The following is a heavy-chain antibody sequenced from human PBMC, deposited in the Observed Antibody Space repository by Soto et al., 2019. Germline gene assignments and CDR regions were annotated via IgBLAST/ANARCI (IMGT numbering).Heavy chain of an antibody. Sequence: PSETLSLTCTVSGGSISSNYWTWIRQPPGKGLEWIGYVYNSGSTNYNPSLKSRVTISVDTSKNQFSLKLSSATAADTAVYYCARGTDCSSTSCYPSDYWGQGTLVTVSS. CDR1: GGSISSNY. V-gene: IGHV4-59*12. CDR2: VYNSGST. J-gene: IGHJ4*02. D-gene: IGHD2-2*01. CDR3: ARGTDCSSTSCYPSDY.